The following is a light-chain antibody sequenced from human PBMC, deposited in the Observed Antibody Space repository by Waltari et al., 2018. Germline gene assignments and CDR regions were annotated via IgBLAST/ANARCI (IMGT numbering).Light chain of an antibody. Sequence: DIQMTQSPSTLSASVGDRVTITCRASQSISSWLAWYQQKPGKAPKLLIYKASSLESGVPARFSGSGSGTEFTLAISSLQPDDFATYFCQQYNSYPYTFGQGTKLEIK. J-gene: IGKJ2*01. CDR3: QQYNSYPYT. V-gene: IGKV1-5*03. CDR2: KAS. CDR1: QSISSW.